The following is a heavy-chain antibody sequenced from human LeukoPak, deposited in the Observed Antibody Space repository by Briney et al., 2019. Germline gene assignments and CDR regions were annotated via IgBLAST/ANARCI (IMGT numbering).Heavy chain of an antibody. CDR1: GITFSNYA. V-gene: IGHV3-23*01. J-gene: IGHJ4*02. D-gene: IGHD7-27*01. CDR2: ISGNGDTT. CDR3: ALGLDI. Sequence: GGSLRLSCAASGITFSNYAMSWVRQAPGKGLEWVSAISGNGDTTYYADAEKGRLTISRDNSKNTLYLQVNSLRVEDTAVYYCALGLDIWGQGTLVTVSS.